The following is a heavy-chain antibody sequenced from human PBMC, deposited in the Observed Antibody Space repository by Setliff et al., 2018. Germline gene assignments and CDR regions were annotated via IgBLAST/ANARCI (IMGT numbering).Heavy chain of an antibody. D-gene: IGHD6-13*01. CDR3: AKCSSWHGHYPHFNY. J-gene: IGHJ4*02. CDR1: GFTFRSCA. Sequence: GGSLRLSCAASGFTFRSCAMSWVRQAPGKGLEWVSGVSGTGGITYYADSVKGRFTISRDNSKNTLYLQMNSLRAEDTAVYYCAKCSSWHGHYPHFNYWGQGTLVTVSS. CDR2: VSGTGGIT. V-gene: IGHV3-23*01.